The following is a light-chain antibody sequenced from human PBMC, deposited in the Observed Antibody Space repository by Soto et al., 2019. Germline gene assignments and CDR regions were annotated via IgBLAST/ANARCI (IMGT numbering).Light chain of an antibody. CDR2: DVS. V-gene: IGLV2-14*01. CDR3: SSYTSSSTYV. J-gene: IGLJ1*01. CDR1: SSDVGGYDY. Sequence: QSVLTQPASVSGSPGQSIAISCTGTSSDVGGYDYVSWYQQHPGKAPKLMIYDVSNRPSGVSNRFSGSKSDNTASLTISGLQAEDEADYYCSSYTSSSTYVFGTGTKLNVL.